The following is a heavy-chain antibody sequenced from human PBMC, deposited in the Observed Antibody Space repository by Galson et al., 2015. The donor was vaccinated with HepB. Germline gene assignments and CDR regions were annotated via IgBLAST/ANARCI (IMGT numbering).Heavy chain of an antibody. V-gene: IGHV3-23*01. D-gene: IGHD4-23*01. J-gene: IGHJ4*02. CDR3: AKSPYGGNSGTIDY. CDR2: ITYSGDST. CDR1: GFTFSNYA. Sequence: SLRLSCAASGFTFSNYAMSWVRQAPGKGLEWVSSITYSGDSTYYTDSVKGRFAISRDNSKNTVYLQMNSLRTEDTAVYYCAKSPYGGNSGTIDYWGQGTLVTVSS.